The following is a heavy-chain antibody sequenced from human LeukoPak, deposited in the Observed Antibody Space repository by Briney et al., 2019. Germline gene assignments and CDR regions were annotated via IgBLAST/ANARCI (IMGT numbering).Heavy chain of an antibody. CDR3: ARSRGYSGYAYDAFDL. CDR2: INHSGST. V-gene: IGHV4-34*01. CDR1: GGSFSGYY. D-gene: IGHD5-12*01. J-gene: IGHJ3*01. Sequence: PSETLSLTCAVYGGSFSGYYWSWIRQPPGKGLEWIGEINHSGSTNYNPSLKSRVTISVDTSKNQFSLKLSSVTAADTAVYYCARSRGYSGYAYDAFDLWGQGTMVTVSS.